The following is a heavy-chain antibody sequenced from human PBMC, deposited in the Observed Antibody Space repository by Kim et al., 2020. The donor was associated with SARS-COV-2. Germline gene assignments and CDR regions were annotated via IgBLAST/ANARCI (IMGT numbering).Heavy chain of an antibody. J-gene: IGHJ4*02. Sequence: SETLSLTCTVSGGSISSSSYYWGWIRQPPGKGLEWIGSIYYSGSTYYNPSLKSRVTISVDTSKNQFSLKLSSVTAADTAVYYCARLKGWIQLWFFDYWGQGILATVSS. V-gene: IGHV4-39*01. CDR1: GGSISSSSYY. D-gene: IGHD5-18*01. CDR2: IYYSGST. CDR3: ARLKGWIQLWFFDY.